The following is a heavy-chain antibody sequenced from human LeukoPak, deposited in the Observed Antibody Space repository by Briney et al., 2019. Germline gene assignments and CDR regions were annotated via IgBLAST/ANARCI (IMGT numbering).Heavy chain of an antibody. CDR2: ISSSGSAK. J-gene: IGHJ3*02. Sequence: PGGSLRLSCAASGFVVSDYYMTWVRQAPGKGLEWISYISSSGSAKYYADSVKGRFTISRDNADNSLYLQMNSLRAEDTAVYYCARDHRLGNSGTFDIWGPGTLVTVSS. D-gene: IGHD4-23*01. CDR3: ARDHRLGNSGTFDI. V-gene: IGHV3-11*04. CDR1: GFVVSDYY.